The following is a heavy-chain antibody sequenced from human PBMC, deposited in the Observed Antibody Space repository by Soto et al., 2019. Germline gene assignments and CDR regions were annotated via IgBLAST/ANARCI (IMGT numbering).Heavy chain of an antibody. V-gene: IGHV3-23*01. CDR3: AKEVEVSSYGPPRPVVY. J-gene: IGHJ4*02. CDR2: ISGSGGST. CDR1: GFTFSSYA. D-gene: IGHD5-18*01. Sequence: GGSLRLSCAASGFTFSSYAMSWDRQAPGKGLEWVSAISGSGGSTYYADSVKGRFTISRDNPKNTLYLQMNSLRAEDTAVYYCAKEVEVSSYGPPRPVVYWGQGTLVTVSS.